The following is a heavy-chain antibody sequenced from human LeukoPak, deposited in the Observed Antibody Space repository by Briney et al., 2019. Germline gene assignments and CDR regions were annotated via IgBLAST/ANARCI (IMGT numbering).Heavy chain of an antibody. CDR3: ARGRIAAAGSGSNWFDP. CDR1: GGSFSGYY. CDR2: INHSGST. V-gene: IGHV4-34*01. D-gene: IGHD6-13*01. J-gene: IGHJ5*02. Sequence: SETLSLTCAVYGGSFSGYYWSWIRQPPGKGLEWIGEINHSGSTNYNPSLKSRVTISVDTSKNQFSLKLSSVTAADTAVYYCARGRIAAAGSGSNWFDPWGQGTLATVSS.